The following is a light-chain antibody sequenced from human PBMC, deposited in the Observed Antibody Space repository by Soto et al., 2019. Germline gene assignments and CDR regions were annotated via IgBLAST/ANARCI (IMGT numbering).Light chain of an antibody. CDR1: QSVGSR. V-gene: IGKV3-20*01. Sequence: EIVSTQSPGTPSLYPGERATLSCRASQSVGSRLAWYQQKPGQAPRLLISGASSRAAGIPDRFSGSGSGTDFTLTISRLEPEDLALYYCQQYVTSAITFGQGTRLEIK. J-gene: IGKJ5*01. CDR2: GAS. CDR3: QQYVTSAIT.